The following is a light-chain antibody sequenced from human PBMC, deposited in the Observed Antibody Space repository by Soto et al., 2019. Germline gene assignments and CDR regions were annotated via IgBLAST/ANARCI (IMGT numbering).Light chain of an antibody. V-gene: IGKV3-11*01. CDR1: QSISSY. Sequence: EIVLTQSPGTLSLSPGERATLSFRASQSISSYLAWYQQKLGQAPRLLIYDASNRATGIPARFSGSGSGTDFTLTISSLEPEDFAVYYCQQRSNWPRTFGQGTKVDIK. CDR3: QQRSNWPRT. J-gene: IGKJ1*01. CDR2: DAS.